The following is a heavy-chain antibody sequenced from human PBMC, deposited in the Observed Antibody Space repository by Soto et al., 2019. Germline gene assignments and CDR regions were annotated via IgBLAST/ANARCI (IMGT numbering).Heavy chain of an antibody. V-gene: IGHV4-34*01. CDR2: INHSGST. J-gene: IGHJ5*02. Sequence: ASETLSLTCAVYGGSFSGYYWSWIRQPPGKGLEWIGEINHSGSTNYNPSLKSRVTISVDTSKNQFSLKLSSVTAADTAVYYCARGNGWFGELYNWFDPWGQGTLVTVS. CDR1: GGSFSGYY. CDR3: ARGNGWFGELYNWFDP. D-gene: IGHD3-10*01.